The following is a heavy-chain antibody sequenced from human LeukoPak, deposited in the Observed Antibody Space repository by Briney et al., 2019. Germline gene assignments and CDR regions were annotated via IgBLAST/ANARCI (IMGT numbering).Heavy chain of an antibody. J-gene: IGHJ4*02. V-gene: IGHV3-7*04. Sequence: GGSLRLSCAASGFTFSSYWMSWVRQAPGKGLEWVANIKHDGSEKYYVDSVKGRFTISRDNAKNSLYLQMNSLRAEDTAVYYCARWITMVRGVIIKSYAFDYWGQGTLVTVSS. D-gene: IGHD3-10*01. CDR1: GFTFSSYW. CDR2: IKHDGSEK. CDR3: ARWITMVRGVIIKSYAFDY.